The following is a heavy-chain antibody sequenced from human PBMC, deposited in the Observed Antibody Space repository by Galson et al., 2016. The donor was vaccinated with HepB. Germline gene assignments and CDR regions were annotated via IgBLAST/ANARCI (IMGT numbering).Heavy chain of an antibody. CDR2: IYYTGTT. J-gene: IGHJ4*02. V-gene: IGHV4-39*01. CDR1: GGSLSTSTYY. CDR3: ARGGVSFSDS. Sequence: TLSLTCSVSGGSLSTSTYYWVWFRQPPGKGLEWIGSIYYTGTTYYNPSLKSRLTISVDTSKNQFSLKLNSVTAADTAVYYCARGGVSFSDSWGQGTLVTVSS. D-gene: IGHD1-26*01.